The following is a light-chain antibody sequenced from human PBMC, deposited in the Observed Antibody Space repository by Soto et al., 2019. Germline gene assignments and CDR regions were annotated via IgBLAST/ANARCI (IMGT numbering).Light chain of an antibody. CDR2: GAS. Sequence: EIVLTQSPGTLSLSPGERATLSCRASQSLSSNHLAWYQQKPGQAPRLLIYGASRRATGIPDRFSGSGSGTDFTLTISRLEPEDFKVYYCQQYGTSPRTFGPGTKLEIK. J-gene: IGKJ2*01. CDR3: QQYGTSPRT. V-gene: IGKV3-20*01. CDR1: QSLSSNH.